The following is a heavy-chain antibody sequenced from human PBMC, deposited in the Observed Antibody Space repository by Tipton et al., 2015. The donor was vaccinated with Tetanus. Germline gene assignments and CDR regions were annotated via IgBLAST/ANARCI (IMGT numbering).Heavy chain of an antibody. J-gene: IGHJ4*02. CDR3: VSWENTLNY. D-gene: IGHD1-26*01. V-gene: IGHV3-21*01. CDR1: GFTLSRYT. CDR2: ISSSSRYI. Sequence: GSLRLSCAASGFTLSRYTLNWVRQAPGKGLEWVSSISSSSRYIYYADSVKGRFTISRDNAKNSLYLQMISLRAEDTAVYYCVSWENTLNYWGQGTLVTVSS.